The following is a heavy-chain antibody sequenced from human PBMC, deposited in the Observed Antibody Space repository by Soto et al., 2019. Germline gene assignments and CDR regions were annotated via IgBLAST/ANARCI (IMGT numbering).Heavy chain of an antibody. J-gene: IGHJ4*02. V-gene: IGHV3-30-3*01. Sequence: GGSLRLSCAASGFTFSSYAMHWVRQAPGKGLEWVAVISYDGSNKYYADSVKGRFTISRDNSKNTLYLQMNSLRAEDTAVYYCARGPPYCSGGSCYLYWGQGTLVTVS. CDR1: GFTFSSYA. CDR2: ISYDGSNK. CDR3: ARGPPYCSGGSCYLY. D-gene: IGHD2-15*01.